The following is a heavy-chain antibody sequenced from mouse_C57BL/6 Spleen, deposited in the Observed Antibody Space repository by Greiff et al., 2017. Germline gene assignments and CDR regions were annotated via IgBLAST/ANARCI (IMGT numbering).Heavy chain of an antibody. CDR1: GYAFTNYL. CDR2: INPGSGGT. Sequence: QVQLQPSGAELVRPGTSVKVSCKASGYAFTNYLIEWVKQRPGKGLEWIGVINPGSGGTNYNEKFKGKATLTADKSSSTSYMQLSSLTSEDSAVYFCAISLITTVVAPFDYWGQGTTLTVSS. CDR3: AISLITTVVAPFDY. V-gene: IGHV1-54*01. D-gene: IGHD1-1*01. J-gene: IGHJ2*01.